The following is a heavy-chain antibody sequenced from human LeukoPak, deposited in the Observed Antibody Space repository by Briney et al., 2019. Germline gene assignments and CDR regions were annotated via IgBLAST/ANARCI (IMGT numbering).Heavy chain of an antibody. Sequence: ASVKVSSKASGGTFISYAISWVRQAPGQGLEWMGRIIPILGIANYAQKFQGRVTITADKSTSTAYMELSSLRSEDTAVYYCASGCGGDCYSYYFDYWGQGTLVTVSS. D-gene: IGHD2-21*02. V-gene: IGHV1-69*04. CDR1: GGTFISYA. CDR2: IIPILGIA. CDR3: ASGCGGDCYSYYFDY. J-gene: IGHJ4*02.